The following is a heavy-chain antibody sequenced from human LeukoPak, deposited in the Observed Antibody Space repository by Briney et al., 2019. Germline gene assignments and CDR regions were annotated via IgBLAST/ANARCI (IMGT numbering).Heavy chain of an antibody. CDR3: ARQVEDHGSGSYYY. CDR1: GYSFTSYW. CDR2: IYPGYSDT. D-gene: IGHD3-10*01. J-gene: IGHJ4*02. Sequence: PGESLKIFCKGSGYSFTSYWIGWVRQMPGKGLEWRGRIYPGYSDTRYSPSFQGQVTISADKSISTAYLQWSSLKASDTAMYYCARQVEDHGSGSYYYWGQGTLVTVSS. V-gene: IGHV5-51*01.